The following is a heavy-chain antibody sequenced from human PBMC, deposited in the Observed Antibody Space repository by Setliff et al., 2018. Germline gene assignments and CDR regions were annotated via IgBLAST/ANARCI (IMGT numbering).Heavy chain of an antibody. CDR2: ISAYNGNT. CDR1: GYAFTSYG. V-gene: IGHV1-18*01. J-gene: IGHJ6*02. Sequence: ASVKVSCKASGYAFTSYGISWVRQAPGQGLEWMGWISAYNGNTNYAQKLQGRVTMTTDTSTSTAYMELRSLRSDDTAVYYCARVGVYYYDSSGYHRSPYYYYYGMDVWGQGTTVTVSS. D-gene: IGHD3-22*01. CDR3: ARVGVYYYDSSGYHRSPYYYYYGMDV.